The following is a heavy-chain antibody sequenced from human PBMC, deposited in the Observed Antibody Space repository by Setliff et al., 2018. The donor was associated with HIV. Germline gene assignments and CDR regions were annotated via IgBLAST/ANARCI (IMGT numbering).Heavy chain of an antibody. V-gene: IGHV4-34*01. CDR3: ARLTTTYYYDSSAYYHPV. CDR2: INHSGST. CDR1: GGSFSGYY. J-gene: IGHJ4*02. D-gene: IGHD3-22*01. Sequence: SETLSLTCAVYGGSFSGYYWSWIRQPPGKGLEWIGEINHSGSTNYNPSLKSRVTISVDTSKNQFSLKLSSVTAADTAVLYCARLTTTYYYDSSAYYHPVWGQGTLVTVYS.